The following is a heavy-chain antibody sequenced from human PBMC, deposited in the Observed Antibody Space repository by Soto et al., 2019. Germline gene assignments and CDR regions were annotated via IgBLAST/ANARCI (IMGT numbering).Heavy chain of an antibody. CDR1: GFSLSARGVG. CDR3: AHSPWGAAPDY. J-gene: IGHJ4*02. V-gene: IGHV2-5*01. Sequence: QITLKESGPTLVKPTQTLTLTCTFSGFSLSARGVGVGWIRQPPGKALEWLPLIYWNDDKRYSPSLQSRLTITKDASKNQVVFSMTNVDPADTATYYCAHSPWGAAPDYWGQGTLVTVSS. D-gene: IGHD3-16*01. CDR2: IYWNDDK.